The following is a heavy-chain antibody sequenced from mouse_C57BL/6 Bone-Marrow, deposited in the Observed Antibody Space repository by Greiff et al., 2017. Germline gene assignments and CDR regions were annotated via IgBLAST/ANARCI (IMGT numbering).Heavy chain of an antibody. CDR1: GYTFTSYG. J-gene: IGHJ4*01. V-gene: IGHV1-81*01. Sequence: QVHVKQSGAELARPGASVKLSCKASGYTFTSYGISWVKQRTGQGLEWIGEIYPRSGNTYYNEKFKGKATLTADKSSSTAYMELRSLTSEDSAVYFCARVREDYEYYYAMDYWGQGTSVTVSS. CDR3: ARVREDYEYYYAMDY. D-gene: IGHD2-4*01. CDR2: IYPRSGNT.